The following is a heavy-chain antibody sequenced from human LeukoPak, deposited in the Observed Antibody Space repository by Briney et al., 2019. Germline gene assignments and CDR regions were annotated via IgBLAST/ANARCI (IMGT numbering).Heavy chain of an antibody. D-gene: IGHD3-9*01. CDR3: ARFQYDILTGYYPNNFDY. J-gene: IGHJ4*02. Sequence: GGSLRLSCAASGFTFSDYYMSWIRQAPGKGLEWVSYISSSGNHTNYADSVKGRFTTSKDNSRNSLFLQMNSLRAEDAAMYYCARFQYDILTGYYPNNFDYWGQGTLVTVSS. V-gene: IGHV3-11*06. CDR1: GFTFSDYY. CDR2: ISSSGNHT.